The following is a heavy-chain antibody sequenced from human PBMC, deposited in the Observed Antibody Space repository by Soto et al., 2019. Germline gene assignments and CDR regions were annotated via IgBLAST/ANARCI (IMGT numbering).Heavy chain of an antibody. V-gene: IGHV3-15*07. CDR1: GFTFSNAW. Sequence: GGSLRLSCAASGFTFSNAWINWVRQAPGKGLEWGGRIKSKTDGGTTDYAAPVKGRFAISRDDSNNMVYLQMNSLKIEDTAVYYCTTDSYSTIIIVRFDYWGHGTLVTVSS. J-gene: IGHJ4*01. CDR2: IKSKTDGGTT. CDR3: TTDSYSTIIIVRFDY. D-gene: IGHD3-22*01.